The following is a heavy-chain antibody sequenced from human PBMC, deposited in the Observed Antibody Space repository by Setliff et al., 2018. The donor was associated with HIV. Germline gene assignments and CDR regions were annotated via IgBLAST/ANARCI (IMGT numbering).Heavy chain of an antibody. J-gene: IGHJ4*02. CDR1: GFTFSSYS. V-gene: IGHV3-21*01. Sequence: PGGSLRLSCAASGFTFSSYSMNWVRQAPGKGLEWVSSITSTSDYIYYADSVKGRFTISRDNAKNSLYLQMNSLRAEDTAVYYCARDPGIHSYGKGPWGQGTLVTVSS. CDR3: ARDPGIHSYGKGP. D-gene: IGHD5-18*01. CDR2: ITSTSDYI.